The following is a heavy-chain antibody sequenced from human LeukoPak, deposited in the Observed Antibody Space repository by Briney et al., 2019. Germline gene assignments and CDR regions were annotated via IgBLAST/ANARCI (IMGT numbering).Heavy chain of an antibody. D-gene: IGHD6-13*01. V-gene: IGHV3-53*01. J-gene: IGHJ4*02. Sequence: GGSPRLSCAASGFTVSSNYMSWVRQAPGKGLEWVSVIYSGGSTYYADSVKGRFTISRDNSKNTLYLQMNSLRAEDTAVYYCAREAAAGTRNFDCWGQGTLVTVSS. CDR3: AREAAAGTRNFDC. CDR1: GFTVSSNY. CDR2: IYSGGST.